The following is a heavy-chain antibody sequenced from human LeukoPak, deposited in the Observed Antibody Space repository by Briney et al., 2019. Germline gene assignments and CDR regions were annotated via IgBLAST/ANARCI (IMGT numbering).Heavy chain of an antibody. CDR1: GYTFTSYD. D-gene: IGHD3-10*01. CDR3: ARDQYYGSGRSRGYFDY. CDR2: MNPNSGNT. Sequence: ASVKVSCKASGYTFTSYDINWVRQATGQGLEWMGWMNPNSGNTGYAQKFQGRVTITRNTSISTAYMELSSLRSEDTAVYYCARDQYYGSGRSRGYFDYWGQGTLVTVSS. J-gene: IGHJ4*02. V-gene: IGHV1-8*03.